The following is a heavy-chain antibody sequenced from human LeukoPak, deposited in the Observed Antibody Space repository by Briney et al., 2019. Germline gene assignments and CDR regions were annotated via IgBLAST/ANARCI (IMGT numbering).Heavy chain of an antibody. D-gene: IGHD3-22*01. CDR2: IYSGGST. J-gene: IGHJ4*02. CDR1: GFTVSSNY. V-gene: IGHV3-66*01. CDR3: AREATRYRYSSGYYYFDY. Sequence: PGGSLRLSCAASGFTVSSNYMSWVRQAPGKGLEWVSVIYSGGSTYYADSVKGRFTISRDNSKNTLYLQMNSLRAEDTAVYYCAREATRYRYSSGYYYFDYWGQGTLVTVSS.